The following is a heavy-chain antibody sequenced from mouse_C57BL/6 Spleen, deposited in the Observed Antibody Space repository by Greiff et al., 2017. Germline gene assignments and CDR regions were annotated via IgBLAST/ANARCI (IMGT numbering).Heavy chain of an antibody. CDR3: AIDCCSSFTWFAY. CDR2: INPSTGGN. Sequence: DVKLVESGPELVKPGASVKISCKASGYSFTGYYMTWVKQSPEKSLEWIGEINPSTGGNTYNQKFKAKATLTVDKYTSTADMQLKSLTSEFSAVDYCAIDCCSSFTWFAYWGQGTLVTVSA. CDR1: GYSFTGYY. J-gene: IGHJ3*01. D-gene: IGHD1-1*01. V-gene: IGHV1-42*01.